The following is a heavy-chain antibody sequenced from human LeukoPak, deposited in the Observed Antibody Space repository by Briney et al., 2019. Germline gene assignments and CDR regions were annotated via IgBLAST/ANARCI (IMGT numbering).Heavy chain of an antibody. V-gene: IGHV3-48*01. J-gene: IGHJ4*02. CDR3: ARDLYSGSYYDFDY. CDR2: ISSSSSTT. Sequence: WGSLRLSCAASGFSFSDYNMNWVRQAPGKGLEWVAYISSSSSTTHYADSVTGRFSISRDNAKSSLYLQMNSLRVEDTAVYYCARDLYSGSYYDFDYWGQGTLVTVSS. D-gene: IGHD1-26*01. CDR1: GFSFSDYN.